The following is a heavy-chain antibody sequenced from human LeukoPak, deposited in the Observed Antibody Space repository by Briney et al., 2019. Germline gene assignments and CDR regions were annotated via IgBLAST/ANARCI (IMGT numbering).Heavy chain of an antibody. CDR1: GGSIGSYY. Sequence: SETLSLTCTVSGGSIGSYYWSWIRQPPGKGLEWIGYIYYSGSTNYNPSLKSRVTISVDTSKNQFSLKLSSVTAADTAVYYCAREGFITGTSIDAFDIWGQGTMVTVSS. CDR3: AREGFITGTSIDAFDI. D-gene: IGHD1-20*01. CDR2: IYYSGST. V-gene: IGHV4-59*01. J-gene: IGHJ3*02.